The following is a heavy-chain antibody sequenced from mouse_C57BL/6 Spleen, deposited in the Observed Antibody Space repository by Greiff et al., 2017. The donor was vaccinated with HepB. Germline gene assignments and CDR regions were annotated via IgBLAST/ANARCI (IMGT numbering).Heavy chain of an antibody. Sequence: QVQLQQSGPGLVQPSQSLSITCTVSGFSLTSYGVHWVRQSPGKGLEWLGVIWSGGSTDYNAAFISRLSISKDNSKSQVFFKRNSLQANDTAIYYCARRYSNYDYFDYWGQGTTLTVSS. CDR2: IWSGGST. J-gene: IGHJ2*01. V-gene: IGHV2-2*02. CDR3: ARRYSNYDYFDY. CDR1: GFSLTSYG. D-gene: IGHD2-5*01.